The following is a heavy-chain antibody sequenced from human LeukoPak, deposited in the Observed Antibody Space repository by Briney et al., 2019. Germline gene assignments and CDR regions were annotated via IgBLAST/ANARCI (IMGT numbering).Heavy chain of an antibody. CDR2: ITGTADNT. Sequence: ASLRLSCAASGFTLSSYAMIWVRPAPGKGLEWGSAITGTADNTYYADSVKGRFSISRDNSKNTVYLQLNSLRAEDTAVYYCAKTRGWPYYFNYWGQGTLVTVSS. CDR1: GFTLSSYA. CDR3: AKTRGWPYYFNY. J-gene: IGHJ4*02. D-gene: IGHD6-19*01. V-gene: IGHV3-23*01.